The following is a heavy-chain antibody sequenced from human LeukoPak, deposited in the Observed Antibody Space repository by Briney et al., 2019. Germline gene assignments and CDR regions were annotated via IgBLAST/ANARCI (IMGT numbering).Heavy chain of an antibody. CDR3: ARRGAGGDYMPRRRYYYYYGMDV. V-gene: IGHV5-51*01. CDR1: GYSFTSYW. Sequence: GESLKISCKGSGYSFTSYWIGWVRQMPGKGLEWMGIIYPGDSDTRYSPSFQGQVTISADKSISTAYLQWSSLKASDTAMYYCARRGAGGDYMPRRRYYYYYGMDVWGQGTTVTVSS. CDR2: IYPGDSDT. D-gene: IGHD4-17*01. J-gene: IGHJ6*02.